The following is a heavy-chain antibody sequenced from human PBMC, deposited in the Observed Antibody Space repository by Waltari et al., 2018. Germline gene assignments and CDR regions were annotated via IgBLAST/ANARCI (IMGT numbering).Heavy chain of an antibody. D-gene: IGHD3-9*01. CDR2: ISWNSGSI. J-gene: IGHJ4*02. CDR3: AKASHYDILTGYYLGY. Sequence: EVQLVESGGGLVQPGRSLRLSCAASGFTFDVYAMHWVRQAPGKGLEWVSGISWNSGSIGYADSVKGRFTISRDNAKNSLYLQMNSLRAEDMALYYCAKASHYDILTGYYLGYWGQGTLVTVSS. CDR1: GFTFDVYA. V-gene: IGHV3-9*03.